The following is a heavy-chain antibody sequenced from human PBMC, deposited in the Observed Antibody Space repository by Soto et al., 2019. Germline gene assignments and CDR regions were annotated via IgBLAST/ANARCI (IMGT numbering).Heavy chain of an antibody. Sequence: SETLSLTCTVSGGSIGSDNCYWGWIRQPPGKGLEWIANVFHGGSTNYSPSLKSRVTISVDMSKNQFALKLSSVTAADTAVYFCARTATDPDLWSGHPATTDFHYYYMDVWGKGITVTVSS. J-gene: IGHJ6*03. V-gene: IGHV4-39*01. CDR2: VFHGGST. CDR3: ARTATDPDLWSGHPATTDFHYYYMDV. CDR1: GGSIGSDNCY. D-gene: IGHD3-3*01.